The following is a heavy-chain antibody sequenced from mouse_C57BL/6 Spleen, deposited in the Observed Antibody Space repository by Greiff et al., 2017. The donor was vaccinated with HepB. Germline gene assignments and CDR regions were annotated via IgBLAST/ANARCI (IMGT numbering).Heavy chain of an antibody. CDR1: GFSLSTSGMG. CDR2: IYWDDDK. D-gene: IGHD5-5*01. V-gene: IGHV8-12*01. J-gene: IGHJ1*03. CDR3: ARSTFYWYFDV. Sequence: QVTLKVCGPGILQSSQTLSLTCSFSGFSLSTSGMGVSWIRQPSGKGLEWLAHIYWDDDKRYNPSLKSRLTISKDTSRNQVFLKITSVDTADTATYYCARSTFYWYFDVWGTGTTVTVSS.